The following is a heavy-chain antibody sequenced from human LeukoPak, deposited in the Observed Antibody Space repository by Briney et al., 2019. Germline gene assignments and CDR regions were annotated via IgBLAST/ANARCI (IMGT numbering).Heavy chain of an antibody. Sequence: ASVKVSCKTSGYSFTSYYIHWVRQAPGQGLEWMGWINPSSGGTEYAQKFQGRVTMTGDTSISTAYMELSRLRSDDTAVYYCARDRYGVSTFDYWGQGTLVTVSS. CDR2: INPSSGGT. J-gene: IGHJ4*02. CDR1: GYSFTSYY. V-gene: IGHV1-2*02. CDR3: ARDRYGVSTFDY. D-gene: IGHD4-17*01.